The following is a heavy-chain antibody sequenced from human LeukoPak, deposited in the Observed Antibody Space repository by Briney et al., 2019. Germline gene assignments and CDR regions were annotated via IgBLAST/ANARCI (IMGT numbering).Heavy chain of an antibody. J-gene: IGHJ4*02. CDR3: ARVRWGFYGSDIGGDY. D-gene: IGHD3-10*01. CDR1: GRYISSGVYF. CDR2: IYYSGST. V-gene: IGHV4-31*03. Sequence: SETLSLTCTVSGRYISSGVYFWSWIRQHPGKGLEWFGYIYYSGSTYYNPYLKSRITISVDTSKNQLSLRLSCVTAADTAVYYWARVRWGFYGSDIGGDYWGQGTLVTVSS.